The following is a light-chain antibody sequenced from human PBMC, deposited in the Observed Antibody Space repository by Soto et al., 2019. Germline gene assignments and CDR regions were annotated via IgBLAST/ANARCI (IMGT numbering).Light chain of an antibody. CDR3: AAWDDSRNGYV. CDR1: SSNIGINT. J-gene: IGLJ1*01. V-gene: IGLV1-44*01. CDR2: NNN. Sequence: QSVLTQPPSASETPGQRVTISCSGSSSNIGINTVDWFQQLPGTAPKLLIYNNNQRPSGVPDRFSGSKSGTSASLAISGLQSEDESEYYCAAWDDSRNGYVFGTGTKLTVL.